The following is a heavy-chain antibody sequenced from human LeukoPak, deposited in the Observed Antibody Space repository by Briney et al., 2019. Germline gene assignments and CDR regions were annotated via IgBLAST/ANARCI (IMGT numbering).Heavy chain of an antibody. D-gene: IGHD1-14*01. V-gene: IGHV4-4*07. CDR2: IYTGGST. Sequence: SETLSLTCSVSGGSIDRYYWSWIRQPAGKGLEWIGHIYTGGSTNYNPSLKSRVTMSVDTSKNQFSLKLSSVTAADTAVYYCARHWSHSVAQFGRNRWFDPWGQGTLVTVSS. CDR3: ARHWSHSVAQFGRNRWFDP. CDR1: GGSIDRYY. J-gene: IGHJ5*02.